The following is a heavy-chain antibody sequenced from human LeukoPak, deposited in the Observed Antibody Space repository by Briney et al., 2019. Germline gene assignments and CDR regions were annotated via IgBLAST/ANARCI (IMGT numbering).Heavy chain of an antibody. J-gene: IGHJ4*02. CDR1: GFTFSNAW. D-gene: IGHD2-15*01. CDR2: IKSRVDGGTA. V-gene: IGHV3-15*07. CDR3: TTGWLDY. Sequence: GGSLRLSCATSGFTFSNAWMNWVRQAPGKGLEWVGRIKSRVDGGTADFAAPVKGRFTMSRDDSKNILYLQLNSLKNEDTAVYYCTTGWLDYWGQGSLVTVSS.